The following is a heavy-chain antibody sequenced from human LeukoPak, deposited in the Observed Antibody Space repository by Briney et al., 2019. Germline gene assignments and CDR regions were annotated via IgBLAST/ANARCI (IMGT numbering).Heavy chain of an antibody. CDR2: IDFTSRYI. V-gene: IGHV3-21*01. CDR1: GFMFSSYS. J-gene: IGHJ1*01. D-gene: IGHD6-13*01. CDR3: ATPAAGPGAEYSLY. Sequence: PGGSLRLSCAASGFMFSSYSMNWVRQAPGKGLEGVSSIDFTSRYIYNADSVKGRFTTSRDNAKNSLDLQMNSLKVEDTAVYYCATPAAGPGAEYSLYWGRGTLVIVAS.